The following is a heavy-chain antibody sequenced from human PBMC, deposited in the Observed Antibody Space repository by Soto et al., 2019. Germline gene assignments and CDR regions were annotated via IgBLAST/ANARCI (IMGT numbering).Heavy chain of an antibody. CDR2: ISAYNGNT. D-gene: IGHD2-15*01. J-gene: IGHJ5*02. CDR3: ASGIYCSGGSCYGVGWFDP. V-gene: IGHV1-18*01. CDR1: GYTFTSYG. Sequence: QVQLVQSGAEVKKPGASVKVSCKASGYTFTSYGMSWVRQAPGQGLEWMGWISAYNGNTNYAQKLQGRVTMTTDTSTSTAYMELRSLRSDDTAVYYCASGIYCSGGSCYGVGWFDPWGQGTLVTVSS.